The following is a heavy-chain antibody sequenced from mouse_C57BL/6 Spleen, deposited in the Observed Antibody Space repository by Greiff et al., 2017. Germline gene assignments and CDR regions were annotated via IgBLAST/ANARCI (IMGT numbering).Heavy chain of an antibody. D-gene: IGHD2-3*01. CDR1: GFTFSDYY. V-gene: IGHV5-16*01. CDR3: ARDRGYYDYAMDY. CDR2: INYDGSST. Sequence: EVQGVESEGGLVKPGSSMKLSCTASGFTFSDYYMAWVRQVPEKGLEWVANINYDGSSTYYLDSLKSRFIISRDNATNILYLQMSSLKSEDTATYYCARDRGYYDYAMDYWGQGTSVTVSS. J-gene: IGHJ4*01.